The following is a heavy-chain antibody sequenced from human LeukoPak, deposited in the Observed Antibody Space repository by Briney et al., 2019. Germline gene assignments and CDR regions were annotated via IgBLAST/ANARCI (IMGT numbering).Heavy chain of an antibody. CDR2: IYVSGTT. CDR3: ARTNDFWTGYYEK. J-gene: IGHJ4*02. CDR1: GGSVSIGSYY. Sequence: PSETPSLTCSVSGGSVSIGSYYWSWIRQSAGKGLEWIGRIYVSGTTDYNPSLESRVTILKDMSKNQLFLRLSSVTAADTAVYYCARTNDFWTGYYEKWGRGTLVTVSS. V-gene: IGHV4-61*02. D-gene: IGHD3/OR15-3a*01.